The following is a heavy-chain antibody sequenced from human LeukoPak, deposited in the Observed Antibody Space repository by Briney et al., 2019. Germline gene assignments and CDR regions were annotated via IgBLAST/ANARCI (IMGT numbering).Heavy chain of an antibody. CDR2: IYYSGST. D-gene: IGHD3-10*01. CDR3: ARADGSGSYYTPLDY. V-gene: IGHV4-59*01. Sequence: SETLSLTCTVSGGSISSYYWSWIRQPPGKGLEWIGYIYYSGSTNYNPTLKSRVTISVDTSKNQFSLKLSSVTAADTAVYYCARADGSGSYYTPLDYWGQGTLVTVSS. J-gene: IGHJ4*02. CDR1: GGSISSYY.